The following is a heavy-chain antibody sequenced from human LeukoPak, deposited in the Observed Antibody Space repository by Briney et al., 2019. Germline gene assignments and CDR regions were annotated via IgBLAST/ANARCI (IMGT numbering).Heavy chain of an antibody. J-gene: IGHJ6*03. CDR1: GGTFSSYA. D-gene: IGHD4-17*01. Sequence: SVKVSCKASGGTFSSYAISWVRRAPGQGLEWMGGIIPIFGTANYAQKFQGRVTITTDESTSTAYMELSSLRSEDTAVYYCARDGARNYYYYMDVWGKGTTVTVSS. CDR3: ARDGARNYYYYMDV. CDR2: IIPIFGTA. V-gene: IGHV1-69*05.